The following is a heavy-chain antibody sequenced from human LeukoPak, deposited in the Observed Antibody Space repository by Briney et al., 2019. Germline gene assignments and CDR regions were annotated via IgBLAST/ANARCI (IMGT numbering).Heavy chain of an antibody. V-gene: IGHV3-11*04. CDR2: IGSSGSTI. CDR1: GFTFSDYY. D-gene: IGHD2-2*02. Sequence: GGSLRLSRAASGFTFSDYYMSWIRQAPGKGLEWVSYIGSSGSTIYYADSVKGRFTISRDNAKNSLYLQMNSLRAEDAAVYYCARGKQRHCSSSSCYTESDYWGQRILVTVSS. CDR3: ARGKQRHCSSSSCYTESDY. J-gene: IGHJ4*02.